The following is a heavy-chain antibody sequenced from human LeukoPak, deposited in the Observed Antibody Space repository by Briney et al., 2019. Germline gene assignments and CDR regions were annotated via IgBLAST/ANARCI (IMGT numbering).Heavy chain of an antibody. CDR1: GGSISSSSYY. V-gene: IGHV4-39*07. Sequence: SEPLSLTCTVSGGSISSSSYYWGWIRQPPGKGLEWIGSIYYSGSTYYNPSLKSRVTISVDTSKNQFSLKLSSVTAADTAVYYCARDPSSSCFDYWGQGTLVTVSS. CDR2: IYYSGST. CDR3: ARDPSSSCFDY. D-gene: IGHD6-13*01. J-gene: IGHJ4*02.